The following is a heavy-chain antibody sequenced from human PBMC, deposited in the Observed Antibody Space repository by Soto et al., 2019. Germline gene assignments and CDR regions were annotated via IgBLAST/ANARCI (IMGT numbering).Heavy chain of an antibody. Sequence: EVQLLESGGGLVQPGGSLRLSCAASGFTFNNYAMTWVRQAPGKGLEWVSAISGGGDTTSYADSVKGRFTVSRDGSKNPLYLEKRSPRAQEPALYYCAKGRGGSGSLTPRVDFWGQGTLVTVSS. J-gene: IGHJ4*02. CDR1: GFTFNNYA. D-gene: IGHD3-10*01. V-gene: IGHV3-23*01. CDR3: AKGRGGSGSLTPRVDF. CDR2: ISGGGDTT.